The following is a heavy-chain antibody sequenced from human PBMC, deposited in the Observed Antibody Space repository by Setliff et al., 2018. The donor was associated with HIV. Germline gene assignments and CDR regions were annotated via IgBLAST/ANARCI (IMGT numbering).Heavy chain of an antibody. Sequence: LRLSCAASGFTFSSYGMHWVRQAPGKGLEWVAVIWHDGSNKYYVDSVKGRFTISKDNSKNTLYLQMNSLRVDDTAVYYCARDRGHQLGHLDYWGQGTLVTVS. CDR2: IWHDGSNK. CDR1: GFTFSSYG. D-gene: IGHD1-1*01. V-gene: IGHV3-33*01. J-gene: IGHJ4*02. CDR3: ARDRGHQLGHLDY.